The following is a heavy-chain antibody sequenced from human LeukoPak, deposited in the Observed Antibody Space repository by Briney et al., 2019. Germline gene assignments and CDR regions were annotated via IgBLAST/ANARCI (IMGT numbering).Heavy chain of an antibody. D-gene: IGHD2-2*02. CDR3: ARDMVVVPAVIWPGLPPELDY. Sequence: GGSLRLSCAASGFTFSSYAMHWVRQAPGKGLEWVAVISYDGSNKYYADSVKGRFTISRDNSKNTLYLQMNSLRAEDTAVYYCARDMVVVPAVIWPGLPPELDYWGQGTLVTVSS. V-gene: IGHV3-30-3*01. J-gene: IGHJ4*02. CDR1: GFTFSSYA. CDR2: ISYDGSNK.